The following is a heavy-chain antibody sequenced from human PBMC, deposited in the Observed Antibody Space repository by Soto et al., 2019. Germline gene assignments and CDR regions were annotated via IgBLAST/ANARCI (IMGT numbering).Heavy chain of an antibody. CDR2: INPNSGGT. Sequence: ASVKVSCKASGYTFTGYYMHWVRQAPGQGLERMGWINPNSGGTNYAQKFQGWVTMTRDTSISTAYMELSRLRSDDTAVYYCARDYCSGGSCYTVFAYSGQGTLVTVSS. V-gene: IGHV1-2*04. CDR1: GYTFTGYY. J-gene: IGHJ4*02. CDR3: ARDYCSGGSCYTVFAY. D-gene: IGHD2-15*01.